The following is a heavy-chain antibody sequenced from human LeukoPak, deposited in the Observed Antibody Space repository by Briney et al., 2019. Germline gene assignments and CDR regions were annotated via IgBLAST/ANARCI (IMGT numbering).Heavy chain of an antibody. CDR1: GVSISIYY. CDR3: ARVEVTSSWYSIDY. J-gene: IGHJ4*02. Sequence: SETLSLTCTVSGVSISIYYWSWIRQPPEKGLEWIGYIYDSGSTNYNPSLKSRVIISVDTSKNQLSLKLTSVSAAEIAVYYCARVEVTSSWYSIDYWGQGILVTVSS. CDR2: IYDSGST. D-gene: IGHD6-13*01. V-gene: IGHV4-59*01.